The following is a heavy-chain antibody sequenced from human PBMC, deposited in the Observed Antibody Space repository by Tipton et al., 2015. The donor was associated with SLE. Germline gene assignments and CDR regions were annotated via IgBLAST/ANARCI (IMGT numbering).Heavy chain of an antibody. CDR3: ARKASGSLFDAFDI. CDR1: GGSISSGGYY. Sequence: LRLSCTVSGGSISSGGYYWSWIRQHPGKGLEWIGYIYYSGSTYYNPSLKSRVTISVDTSKNQFSLKLSSVTAADTAVYYCARKASGSLFDAFDIWGQGTMVTVSS. J-gene: IGHJ3*02. D-gene: IGHD3-10*01. CDR2: IYYSGST. V-gene: IGHV4-31*02.